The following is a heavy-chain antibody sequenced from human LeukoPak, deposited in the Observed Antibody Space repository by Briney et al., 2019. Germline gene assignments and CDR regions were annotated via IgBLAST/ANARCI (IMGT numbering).Heavy chain of an antibody. CDR1: GFTFDDYG. D-gene: IGHD3-3*01. CDR2: INWNGGST. J-gene: IGHJ3*02. CDR3: ARDTRPFWSGYCTWGPDAFYI. Sequence: GGALRLSCAASGFTFDDYGMSWVRQAPGKGLERVSGINWNGGSTGYADSVKGRFTISRDNAKNSLYLQMNSLRAEDTALYYCARDTRPFWSGYCTWGPDAFYIWVQGTMVTVSS. V-gene: IGHV3-20*04.